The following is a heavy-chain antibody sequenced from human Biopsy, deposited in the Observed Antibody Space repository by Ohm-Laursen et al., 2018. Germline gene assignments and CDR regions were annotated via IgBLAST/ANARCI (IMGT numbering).Heavy chain of an antibody. CDR3: ARAGVGSDGTDSYYYGMDV. J-gene: IGHJ6*02. V-gene: IGHV1-46*01. CDR1: ANTFATYH. D-gene: IGHD5-24*01. CDR2: ISPSGATT. Sequence: GASVKVSCKAYANTFATYHIQWVRQAPGQGLEWMGAISPSGATTSFSQKFQGRITMTRDTSTGTVYMDLNSLGSEDTAVYYCARAGVGSDGTDSYYYGMDVWGPGTTVTVSS.